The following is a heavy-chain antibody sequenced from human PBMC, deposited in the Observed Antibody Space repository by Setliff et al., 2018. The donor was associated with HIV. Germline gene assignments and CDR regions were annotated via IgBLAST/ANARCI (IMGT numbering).Heavy chain of an antibody. Sequence: PGGSLRLSCAASGFTFSSFAMTWVRQAPGKGLEWVSSISGSAGSTYYADSVKGRFTISRDNSKNTLYLQMNSLRAEDTALYYCAREIRAGDYPPYNYYFYMDVWGKGTTVTVSS. V-gene: IGHV3-23*01. J-gene: IGHJ6*03. CDR3: AREIRAGDYPPYNYYFYMDV. CDR2: ISGSAGST. CDR1: GFTFSSFA. D-gene: IGHD4-17*01.